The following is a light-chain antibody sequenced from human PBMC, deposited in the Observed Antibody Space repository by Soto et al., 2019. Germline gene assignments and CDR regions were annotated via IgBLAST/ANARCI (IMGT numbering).Light chain of an antibody. V-gene: IGKV1-39*01. CDR1: QSISSY. J-gene: IGKJ4*01. CDR3: QQSYSTLGLT. CDR2: AAS. Sequence: DIQMTQSPSSLSASVGDRVTITCRASQSISSYLNWYQQKPGKAPKLLIYAASSLQSGVPSRFSGSGSGTDFTLTISSLQPEDFATYYCQQSYSTLGLTFGGGTKVDNK.